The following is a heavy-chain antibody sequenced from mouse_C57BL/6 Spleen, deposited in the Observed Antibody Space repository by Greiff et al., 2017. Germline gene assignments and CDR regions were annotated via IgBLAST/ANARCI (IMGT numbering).Heavy chain of an antibody. CDR2: ISSGGSYT. Sequence: EVKVVESGGDLVKPGGSLKLSCAASGFTFSSYGMSWVRQTPDKRLEWVATISSGGSYTYYPDSVKGRFTISRDNAKNTLYLQMSSLKSEDTAMYYCARRGVYYYGSSSYFDVWGTGTTVTVSS. D-gene: IGHD1-1*01. J-gene: IGHJ1*03. CDR3: ARRGVYYYGSSSYFDV. V-gene: IGHV5-6*02. CDR1: GFTFSSYG.